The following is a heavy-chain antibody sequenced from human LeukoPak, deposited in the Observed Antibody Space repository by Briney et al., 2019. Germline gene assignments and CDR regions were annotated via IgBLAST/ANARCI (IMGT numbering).Heavy chain of an antibody. V-gene: IGHV3-23*01. CDR2: ISGSGGST. J-gene: IGHJ4*02. D-gene: IGHD2-15*01. Sequence: PGRSLRLSCAASGFTFSSYAMSWVHQAPGKGLEWVSAISGSGGSTYYADSVKGRFTISRDNSKNTLYLQMNSLRAEDTAVYYCAKDGDIVVVVAARFDYWGQGTLVTVSS. CDR3: AKDGDIVVVVAARFDY. CDR1: GFTFSSYA.